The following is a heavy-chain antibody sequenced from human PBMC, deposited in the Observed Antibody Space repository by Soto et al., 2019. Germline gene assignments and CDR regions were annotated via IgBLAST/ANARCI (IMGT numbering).Heavy chain of an antibody. D-gene: IGHD5-18*01. CDR3: ARDPLWGTAMVLWYFDL. Sequence: QVQLVDSGGGVVQPGRSLRLSCAASGFTFSSYAMHWVRQAPGKGLEWVAVISYDGSNKYYADSVKGRFTISRDNSKNTQYLQMNSLRAEDTAVYYCARDPLWGTAMVLWYFDLWCLGTLVSVSS. J-gene: IGHJ2*01. CDR2: ISYDGSNK. CDR1: GFTFSSYA. V-gene: IGHV3-30-3*01.